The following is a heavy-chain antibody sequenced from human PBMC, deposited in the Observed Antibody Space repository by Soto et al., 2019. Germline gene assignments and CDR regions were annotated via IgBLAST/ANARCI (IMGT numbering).Heavy chain of an antibody. Sequence: SETLSLTCTVSGGSISSYYWSWIRQSAGKGLEWIGRIYTSGSTNYNPSLKSRVTMSVDTSKNQFSLKMSSVTAADTAVYYCTMTVNMVRGPLEYFDYWGRGTLVTVSS. CDR2: IYTSGST. V-gene: IGHV4-4*07. D-gene: IGHD3-10*01. J-gene: IGHJ4*02. CDR1: GGSISSYY. CDR3: TMTVNMVRGPLEYFDY.